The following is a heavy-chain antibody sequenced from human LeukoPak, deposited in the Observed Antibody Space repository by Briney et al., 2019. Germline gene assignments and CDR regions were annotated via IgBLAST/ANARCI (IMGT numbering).Heavy chain of an antibody. CDR1: GFTFRDHA. Sequence: PGGSPRLSCTASGFTFRDHAMNWFRQAPGKGLEWIGFIRSEAYGGTTEYAASEKGRFTISRDDSESIAYLQINSLKTEDTAVYYCARVGCSGGSCQFVYCDSWGEGILVTVSS. D-gene: IGHD2-15*01. V-gene: IGHV3-49*03. J-gene: IGHJ4*02. CDR3: ARVGCSGGSCQFVYCDS. CDR2: IRSEAYGGTT.